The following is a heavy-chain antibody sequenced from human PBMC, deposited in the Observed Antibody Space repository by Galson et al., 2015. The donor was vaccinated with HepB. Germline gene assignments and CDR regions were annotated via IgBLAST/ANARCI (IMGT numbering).Heavy chain of an antibody. Sequence: TLSLTCAVYGGSFSGHYWSWIRQPPGKGLEWIGYIYYSGSTYYNPSLKSRVTISVDTSKNQFSLKLSSVTAADTAVYYCARDLGFWSGYYTSSLGYWGQGTLVTVSS. CDR3: ARDLGFWSGYYTSSLGY. V-gene: IGHV4-34*09. CDR1: GGSFSGHY. D-gene: IGHD3-3*01. J-gene: IGHJ4*02. CDR2: IYYSGST.